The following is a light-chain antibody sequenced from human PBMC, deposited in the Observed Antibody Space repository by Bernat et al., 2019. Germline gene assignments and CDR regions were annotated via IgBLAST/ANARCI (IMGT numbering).Light chain of an antibody. V-gene: IGKV1-5*03. CDR2: KAS. Sequence: DIQMTQSPSTLSASVGDRVTITCRACQSISSWLAWYQQQPGKAPKLLSYKASTLESGVPSGFSGSGSGTEFTLTISSLQPDDFATYYCQQYNSYPYTFGQRTKLEIK. J-gene: IGKJ2*01. CDR1: QSISSW. CDR3: QQYNSYPYT.